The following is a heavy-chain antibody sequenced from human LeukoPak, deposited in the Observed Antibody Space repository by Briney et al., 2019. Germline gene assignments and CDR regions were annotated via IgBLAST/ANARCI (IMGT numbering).Heavy chain of an antibody. CDR3: AREGGYDSSGYTLAGAFDI. CDR1: GGSISSGGYS. V-gene: IGHV4-30-2*01. CDR2: IYHSGST. D-gene: IGHD3-22*01. Sequence: SQTLSLTCAVSGGSISSGGYSWSWIRQPPGKGLEWIGYIYHSGSTYYNPSLKSRVTISVERSKNQFSLKLSSVTAADTAVYYCAREGGYDSSGYTLAGAFDIWGQGTMVTVSS. J-gene: IGHJ3*02.